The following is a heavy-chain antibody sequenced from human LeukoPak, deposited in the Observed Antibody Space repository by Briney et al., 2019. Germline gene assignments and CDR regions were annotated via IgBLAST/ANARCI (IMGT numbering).Heavy chain of an antibody. CDR1: GFTFSSYS. CDR3: ARYGIDCSGGSCYSIYGMDV. J-gene: IGHJ6*02. Sequence: GGSLRLSCAASGFTFSSYSMNWVRQAPGKGLEWVSSISSSSSYIYYADSVKGRFTISRDNAKNSLYLQMNSLRAEDTAVYYCARYGIDCSGGSCYSIYGMDVWGQGTTVTVSS. CDR2: ISSSSSYI. D-gene: IGHD2-15*01. V-gene: IGHV3-21*01.